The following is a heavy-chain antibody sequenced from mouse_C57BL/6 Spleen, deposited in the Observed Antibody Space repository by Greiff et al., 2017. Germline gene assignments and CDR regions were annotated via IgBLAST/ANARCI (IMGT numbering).Heavy chain of an antibody. CDR2: IDPSDSYT. J-gene: IGHJ2*01. CDR3: ARGGNLYFDY. Sequence: QVQLKQPGAELVMPGASLTLSCKASGYTFTSYWMHWVKQRPGQGLEWIGEIDPSDSYTNYNQKFKGKSTLTVDKSSSTAYMQLSSLTSEDSAVYYCARGGNLYFDYWGQGTTLTVSS. V-gene: IGHV1-69*01. D-gene: IGHD2-1*01. CDR1: GYTFTSYW.